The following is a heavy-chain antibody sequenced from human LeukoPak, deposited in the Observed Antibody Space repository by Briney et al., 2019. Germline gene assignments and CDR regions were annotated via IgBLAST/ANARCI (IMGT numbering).Heavy chain of an antibody. CDR3: AIEPHCSSTSCPDYYGMDV. CDR2: INHSGST. CDR1: GGSFSGCY. J-gene: IGHJ6*04. Sequence: PSETLSLTCAVYGGSFSGCYWSWIRQPPGKGLEWIGEINHSGSTNYNPSLKSRVTISVDTPKNQFSLKLSSVTAADTAVYYCAIEPHCSSTSCPDYYGMDVWGKGTTVTVSS. D-gene: IGHD2-2*01. V-gene: IGHV4-34*01.